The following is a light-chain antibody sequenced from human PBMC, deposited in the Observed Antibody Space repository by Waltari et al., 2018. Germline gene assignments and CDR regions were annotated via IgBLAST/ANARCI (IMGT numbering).Light chain of an antibody. CDR3: LQHNSYSYT. V-gene: IGKV1-17*01. Sequence: DIQMTQSPSSLSASVGDRVTITCRASQGIRNALGWFQQKPGKAPKRLIYAASTLQSGDPSRCSGSGSGTEFTLTISSLQPEDFATYYCLQHNSYSYTFGQGTKLEI. CDR1: QGIRNA. CDR2: AAS. J-gene: IGKJ2*01.